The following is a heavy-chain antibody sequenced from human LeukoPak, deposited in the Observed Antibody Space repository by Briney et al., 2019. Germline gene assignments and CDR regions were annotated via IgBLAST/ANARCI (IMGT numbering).Heavy chain of an antibody. CDR1: GYTFTSYY. V-gene: IGHV1-46*01. J-gene: IGHJ3*02. D-gene: IGHD3-22*01. Sequence: ASVKVACKASGYTFTSYYMHWVRQAPGQGLEWMGIINPSGGSTSYAQKLQGRVTMTRDTSTSTVYMELSSLRSEDTAVYYCARDQTYYYDSSGYYVDAFDIWGQGTMVTVSS. CDR2: INPSGGST. CDR3: ARDQTYYYDSSGYYVDAFDI.